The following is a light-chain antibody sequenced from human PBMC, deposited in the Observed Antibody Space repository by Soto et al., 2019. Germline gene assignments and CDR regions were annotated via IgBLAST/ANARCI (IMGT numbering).Light chain of an antibody. V-gene: IGKV1-5*03. CDR2: KAS. J-gene: IGKJ1*01. CDR1: QSISVW. Sequence: DIQMTQSPSTLSASVGDRVTITWRASQSISVWLAWYQQKAGKAPNLLIYKASRLEGGVPSRFSGSGSETEFTLTISGLQPGDSATYYCQQYNSYSPTFGQGTKVDIK. CDR3: QQYNSYSPT.